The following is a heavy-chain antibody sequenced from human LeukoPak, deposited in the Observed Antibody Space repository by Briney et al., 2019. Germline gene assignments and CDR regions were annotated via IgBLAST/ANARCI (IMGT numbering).Heavy chain of an antibody. J-gene: IGHJ4*02. CDR3: AKVVGPLHPPGLCFDY. CDR2: ISGSGGST. D-gene: IGHD1-26*01. Sequence: GGSLRLSCAASGFTFSSYAMSWVRQAPGMGLEWVSAISGSGGSTYYADSVKGRFTISRDNSKNTLYLQMNSLRAEDTAVYYCAKVVGPLHPPGLCFDYWGQGTLVTVSS. V-gene: IGHV3-23*01. CDR1: GFTFSSYA.